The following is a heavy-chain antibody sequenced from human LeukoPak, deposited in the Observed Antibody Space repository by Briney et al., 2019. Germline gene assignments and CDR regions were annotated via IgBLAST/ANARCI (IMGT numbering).Heavy chain of an antibody. CDR1: GYTFIDYY. V-gene: IGHV1-2*06. CDR3: AREAPRNDYGDYVDYYGMDV. CDR2: INPNSGGT. D-gene: IGHD4-17*01. Sequence: GASVKVSCKASGYTFIDYYVHWVRQAPRQGLEWMGRINPNSGGTDYAQKFQGRVTMTRDTAISTVYMELSRLKSDDTAVYYCAREAPRNDYGDYVDYYGMDVWGQGTTVTVSS. J-gene: IGHJ6*02.